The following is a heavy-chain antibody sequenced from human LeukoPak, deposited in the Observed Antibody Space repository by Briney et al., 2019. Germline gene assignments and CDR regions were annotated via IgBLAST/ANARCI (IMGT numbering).Heavy chain of an antibody. CDR1: GGSISSGGYY. J-gene: IGHJ5*02. D-gene: IGHD1-14*01. Sequence: SQTLSLTCTVSGGSISSGGYYWSWIRQPPGKGLEWIGYIYHSGSTYYNPSPKSRVTISVDRSKNQFSLKLSSVTAADTAVYYCARDQEPKRFDPWGQGTLVTVSS. CDR3: ARDQEPKRFDP. CDR2: IYHSGST. V-gene: IGHV4-30-2*01.